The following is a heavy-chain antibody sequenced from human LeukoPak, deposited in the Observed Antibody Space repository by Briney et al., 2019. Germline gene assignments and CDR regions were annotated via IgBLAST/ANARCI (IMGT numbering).Heavy chain of an antibody. V-gene: IGHV4-38-2*02. Sequence: PSETLSLTCTVSGYSISSGYYWGWIRQPPGKGLEWIGSIYHSGSTYYNPSLKSRVTISVDTSKNQFSLKLSSVTAADTAVYYCARTDYGGNSRIDYWGQGTLVTVSS. CDR3: ARTDYGGNSRIDY. D-gene: IGHD4-23*01. J-gene: IGHJ4*02. CDR1: GYSISSGYY. CDR2: IYHSGST.